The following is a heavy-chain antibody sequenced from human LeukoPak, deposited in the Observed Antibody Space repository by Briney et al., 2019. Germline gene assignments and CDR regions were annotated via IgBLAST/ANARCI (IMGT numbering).Heavy chain of an antibody. V-gene: IGHV3-30*02. Sequence: GGSLRLSCAASGFTFKTYTMHWVRQAPGKGLEWVAFIRYDGSNKYYADSVKGRFTISRDNSKNTLYLQMNSLRAEDTAVYYCARARTFDYWGQGTLVTVSS. CDR2: IRYDGSNK. CDR3: ARARTFDY. CDR1: GFTFKTYT. D-gene: IGHD6-6*01. J-gene: IGHJ4*02.